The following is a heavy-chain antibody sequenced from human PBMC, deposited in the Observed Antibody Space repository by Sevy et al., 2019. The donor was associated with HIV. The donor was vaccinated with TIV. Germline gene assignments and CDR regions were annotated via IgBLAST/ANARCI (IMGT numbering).Heavy chain of an antibody. J-gene: IGHJ6*02. D-gene: IGHD6-6*01. CDR2: ISGGGGST. Sequence: GGSLRLSCAASGFTFSSYAMSWVRQAPGKGLEWVSAISGGGGSTYYADSVKGRFTISRDNSKNTLYLQMNSLRAEVSAVYYCANLEYSSSSEYYYGMDVWGQGTTVTVSS. V-gene: IGHV3-23*01. CDR1: GFTFSSYA. CDR3: ANLEYSSSSEYYYGMDV.